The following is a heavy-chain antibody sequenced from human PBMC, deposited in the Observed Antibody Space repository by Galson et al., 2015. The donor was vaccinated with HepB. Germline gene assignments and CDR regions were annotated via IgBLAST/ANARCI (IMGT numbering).Heavy chain of an antibody. J-gene: IGHJ5*02. D-gene: IGHD3-22*01. Sequence: SVKVSCKASGYTFNTYGITWVRQAPGQGLEWMGWISGHNGNTNYAQKLQGRVTMTTDTSTSTAYMELRSLRSDDTAVYYCARLFYYYDSRGYSWFDPWGQGTLVTVYS. CDR3: ARLFYYYDSRGYSWFDP. CDR1: GYTFNTYG. CDR2: ISGHNGNT. V-gene: IGHV1-18*01.